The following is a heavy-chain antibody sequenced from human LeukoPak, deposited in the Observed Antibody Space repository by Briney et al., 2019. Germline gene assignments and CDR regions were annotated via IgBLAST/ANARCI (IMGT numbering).Heavy chain of an antibody. CDR3: ARRISTRRGETCSSTSCYFDY. CDR1: GFSISSGYF. CDR2: IFHSGIT. V-gene: IGHV4-38-2*01. Sequence: SETLSLTXAVSGFSISSGYFWAWIRQSPGKGLEWIGSIFHSGITYYNPSLKSRITISVDTSKNQFSLRLSSVTAADTAVYYCARRISTRRGETCSSTSCYFDYWGQGTLVTVSS. J-gene: IGHJ4*02. D-gene: IGHD2-2*01.